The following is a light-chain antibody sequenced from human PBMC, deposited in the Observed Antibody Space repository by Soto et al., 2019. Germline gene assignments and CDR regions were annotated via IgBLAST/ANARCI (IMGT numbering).Light chain of an antibody. J-gene: IGKJ1*01. Sequence: EIVMTQSPATLSVSPGESVTLSCRASESVSSNLAWYQRKPGQAPRRLLYDASTRAAGIPARFSDSGYATEFTRILSSLRYEDFAVYYCQHYSDWPTFGQWKKVEVK. V-gene: IGKV3-15*01. CDR2: DAS. CDR1: ESVSSN. CDR3: QHYSDWPT.